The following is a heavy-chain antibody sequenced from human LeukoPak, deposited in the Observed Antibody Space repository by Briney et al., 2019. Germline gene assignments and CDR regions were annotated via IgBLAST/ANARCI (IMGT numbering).Heavy chain of an antibody. CDR2: IYHSGST. Sequence: SGTLSLTCTVSGGSISSGGYYWSWIRQPPGKGLEWIGYIYHSGSTNYNPSLKSRVTISVDTSKNQFSLKLSSVTAADTAVYYCARENAGLGWFDPWGQGTLVTVSS. D-gene: IGHD6-13*01. J-gene: IGHJ5*02. CDR1: GGSISSGGYY. V-gene: IGHV4-61*08. CDR3: ARENAGLGWFDP.